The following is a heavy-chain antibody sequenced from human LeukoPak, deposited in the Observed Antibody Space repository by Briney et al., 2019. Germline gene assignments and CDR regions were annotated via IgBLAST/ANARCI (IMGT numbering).Heavy chain of an antibody. J-gene: IGHJ4*02. CDR2: FDPEDGET. D-gene: IGHD3-22*01. CDR1: GYTLTELS. Sequence: AASVKVSCKVSGYTLTELSMHWVRQAPGKGLEWMGGFDPEDGETIYAQKFQGRVTMTEDTSTDTAYMELSSLRSEDTPVYYCATIPSRGLYYYDSSGYSYYFDYWGQGTLVTVSS. V-gene: IGHV1-24*01. CDR3: ATIPSRGLYYYDSSGYSYYFDY.